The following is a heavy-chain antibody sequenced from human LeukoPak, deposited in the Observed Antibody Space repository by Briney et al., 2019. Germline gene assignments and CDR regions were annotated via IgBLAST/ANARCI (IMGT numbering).Heavy chain of an antibody. CDR1: GGSISRYY. CDR3: ACFDWYSTPAYMDV. Sequence: PSETLSLTCTVSGGSISRYYWSWVRQPPGKGLEGIGYSYYSGSTNYNPSLTSRVTISVATSKNQFSLKLSSVTAADTAVYCCACFDWYSTPAYMDVWGKGTTVTASS. J-gene: IGHJ6*03. D-gene: IGHD3-9*01. CDR2: SYYSGST. V-gene: IGHV4-59*01.